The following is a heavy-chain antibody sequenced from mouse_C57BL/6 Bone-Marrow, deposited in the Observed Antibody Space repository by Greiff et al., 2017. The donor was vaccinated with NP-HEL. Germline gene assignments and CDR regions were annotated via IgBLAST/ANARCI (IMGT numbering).Heavy chain of an antibody. J-gene: IGHJ2*01. D-gene: IGHD2-1*01. CDR3: ARYEDGNYCDY. CDR1: GYTFTGYW. CDR2: ILPGSGST. V-gene: IGHV1-9*01. Sequence: VHLVESGAELMKPGASVKLSCKATGYTFTGYWIEWVKQRPGHGLEWIGEILPGSGSTNYNEKFKGKATFTADTSSNTAYMQLSSLITEDSAIYYCARYEDGNYCDYWGQGTTLTVSS.